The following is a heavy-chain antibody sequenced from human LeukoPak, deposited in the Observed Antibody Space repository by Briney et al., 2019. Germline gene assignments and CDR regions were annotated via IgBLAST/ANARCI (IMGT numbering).Heavy chain of an antibody. CDR1: GYTFTSYD. Sequence: GASVKVSCKASGYTFTSYDINWVRQATGQGLEWMGWMNPNSGNTGYAQKFKGRVTMTRNTSISTAYMELSSLRSEDTAVYYCARLSGRADAFDIWGQGTMVTVSS. J-gene: IGHJ3*02. D-gene: IGHD6-25*01. V-gene: IGHV1-8*01. CDR2: MNPNSGNT. CDR3: ARLSGRADAFDI.